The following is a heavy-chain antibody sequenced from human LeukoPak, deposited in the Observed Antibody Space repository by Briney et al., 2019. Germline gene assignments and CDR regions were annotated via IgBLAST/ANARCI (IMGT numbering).Heavy chain of an antibody. CDR1: GFTFSSYA. CDR2: ISYDGSNK. J-gene: IGHJ6*02. Sequence: PGGSLRLSCAASGFTFSSYAMHWVRQAPGKGLEWVAVISYDGSNKYYADSVKGRFTISRDNSKNTLYLQMNSLRAEDTAVYYCARELYDILIFYGMDVWGQGTTVTVSS. D-gene: IGHD3-9*01. V-gene: IGHV3-30-3*01. CDR3: ARELYDILIFYGMDV.